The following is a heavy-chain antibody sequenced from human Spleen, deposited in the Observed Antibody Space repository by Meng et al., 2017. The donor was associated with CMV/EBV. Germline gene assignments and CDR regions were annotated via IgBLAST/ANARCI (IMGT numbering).Heavy chain of an antibody. CDR3: ARGPSTAFWSGYSDY. CDR2: IIPIFLTP. CDR1: GYTFTSYD. V-gene: IGHV1-69*05. J-gene: IGHJ4*02. Sequence: SVKVSCKASGYTFTSYDINWVRQAPGEGLEWMGGIIPIFLTPNYAQKFQDRLTITTDESTSTAYMELSSLRSEDTAVYYCARGPSTAFWSGYSDYWGQGTLVTVSS. D-gene: IGHD3-3*01.